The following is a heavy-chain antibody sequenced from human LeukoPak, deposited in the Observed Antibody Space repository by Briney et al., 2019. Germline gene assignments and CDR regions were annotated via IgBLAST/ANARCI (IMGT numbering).Heavy chain of an antibody. D-gene: IGHD3-22*01. CDR2: IYYTGRT. CDR1: GGSITSYY. J-gene: IGHJ4*02. V-gene: IGHV4-59*08. Sequence: SETLSLTCNVSGGSITSYYWNCILQSPRKGLEWIGYIYYTGRTNSNTSLRSRLTISLDTSKKEFSLKLSSVTAADTAIYYCASSYFYDGNRYFDYWGQGALVTVSS. CDR3: ASSYFYDGNRYFDY.